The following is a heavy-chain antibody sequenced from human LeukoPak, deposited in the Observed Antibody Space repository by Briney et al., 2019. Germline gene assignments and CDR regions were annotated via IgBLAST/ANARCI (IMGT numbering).Heavy chain of an antibody. CDR2: ISSSSSTI. D-gene: IGHD2-2*01. V-gene: IGHV3-48*01. Sequence: TGGSLRLSCAASGFTFSSYSMNWVRQAPGKGLEWVSYISSSSSTIYYADSVKGRFTISRDNAKNSLYLQMNSLRAEDTAVYYCARDTANYCSSTSCYGTDFDYWGQGTLVTVSS. J-gene: IGHJ4*02. CDR3: ARDTANYCSSTSCYGTDFDY. CDR1: GFTFSSYS.